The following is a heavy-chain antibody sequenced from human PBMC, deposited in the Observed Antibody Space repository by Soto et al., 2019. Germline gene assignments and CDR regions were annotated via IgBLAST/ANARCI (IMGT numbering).Heavy chain of an antibody. CDR3: ARRARPDFYYMDV. CDR2: ISSNGVGT. V-gene: IGHV3-64*01. CDR1: GFTLSGYA. Sequence: GVLRLSCAASGFTLSGYAMDWVRQAPGKGLEYVSGISSNGVGTYYANSVQGRFTISRDNSKNTVYLQMDSLRPEDMAVYYCARRARPDFYYMDVWGKGTTVTVSS. D-gene: IGHD6-6*01. J-gene: IGHJ6*03.